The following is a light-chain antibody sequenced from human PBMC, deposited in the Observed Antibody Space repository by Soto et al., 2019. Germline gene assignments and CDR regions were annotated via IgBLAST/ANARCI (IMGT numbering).Light chain of an antibody. J-gene: IGLJ3*02. Sequence: QSVLTQPRSVSGSPGQSVTISCTGTSNDIGGYNSVSWYQQHPGKAPKLMICDVSKRPSGVPDRFSGSKSGNTASLTISGLQAEDEADYYCCSYAGSYTGVFGGGTKLTVL. CDR1: SNDIGGYNS. CDR2: DVS. V-gene: IGLV2-11*01. CDR3: CSYAGSYTGV.